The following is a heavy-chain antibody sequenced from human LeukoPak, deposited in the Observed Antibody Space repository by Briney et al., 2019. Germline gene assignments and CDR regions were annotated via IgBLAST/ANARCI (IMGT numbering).Heavy chain of an antibody. J-gene: IGHJ4*02. CDR3: AKDHSGWYGFDY. Sequence: PGGSLRLSCAASGFTFDDYAMHWVRQAPGKGLEWVSLISGDGGSTYYADSGKGRFTISRDDSKNSLYLQMNSLRTEDTALYYCAKDHSGWYGFDYWGQGTLVTVSS. CDR2: ISGDGGST. D-gene: IGHD6-19*01. CDR1: GFTFDDYA. V-gene: IGHV3-43*02.